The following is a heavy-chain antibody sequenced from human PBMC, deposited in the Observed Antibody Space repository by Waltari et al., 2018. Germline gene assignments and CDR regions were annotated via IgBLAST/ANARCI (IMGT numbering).Heavy chain of an antibody. D-gene: IGHD2-15*01. CDR1: GGSISSYY. J-gene: IGHJ4*02. V-gene: IGHV4-4*07. CDR2: IYTSGST. CDR3: ARDRCSGGSCYTSNY. Sequence: QVQLQESGPGLVKPSETLSLTCTVSGGSISSYYWSWIRQPAGKGLEWIGRIYTSGSTNYNPSLKSRVTMSVDTSKNQFSLKLSSVTAADTAVYYCARDRCSGGSCYTSNYWGQGTLVTVSS.